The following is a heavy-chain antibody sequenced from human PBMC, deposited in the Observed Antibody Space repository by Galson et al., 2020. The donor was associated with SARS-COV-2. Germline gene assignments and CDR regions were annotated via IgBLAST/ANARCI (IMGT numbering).Heavy chain of an antibody. Sequence: SETLSLTCTVSGDSIYNDHYWGWIRQPPGKGLEWIGNVFHSGSTYYNPSLKSRVTISVDTSNNQFSLKLNSVTAADTAVYFCARGGYCRSTSCYWRVDYWGQGNLVTVSS. CDR2: VFHSGST. D-gene: IGHD2-2*01. CDR1: GDSIYNDHY. V-gene: IGHV4-38-2*02. CDR3: ARGGYCRSTSCYWRVDY. J-gene: IGHJ4*02.